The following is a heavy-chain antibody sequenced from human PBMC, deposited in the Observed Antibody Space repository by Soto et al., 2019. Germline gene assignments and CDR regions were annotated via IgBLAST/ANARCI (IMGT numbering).Heavy chain of an antibody. V-gene: IGHV4-30-4*01. CDR2: IYYSGST. CDR1: GGSISSGDYY. CDR3: ARGVLI. D-gene: IGHD3-16*01. Sequence: SETLSLTCSVSGGSISSGDYYWNWIRQPPGKGLEWIGHIYYSGSTYYNSSLKSRVTISLDTSKNQFSLKLSSVTAADTAVYYCARGVLIWGQGTLVTVSS. J-gene: IGHJ4*02.